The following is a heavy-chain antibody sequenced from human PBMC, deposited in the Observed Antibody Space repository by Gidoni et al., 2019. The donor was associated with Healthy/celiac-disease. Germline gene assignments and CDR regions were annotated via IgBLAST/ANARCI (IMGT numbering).Heavy chain of an antibody. CDR2: IYYSGST. CDR1: GGSISSGGYY. D-gene: IGHD6-19*01. CDR3: VAAVAGTIDY. Sequence: QVQLQESGPGLVTPSQTLSLPCTVSGGSISSGGYYWSWIRQHPGKGLEWIGYIYYSGSTYYNPSLKSRVTISVDTSKNQFSLKLSSVTAADTAVYYCVAAVAGTIDYWGQGTLVTVSS. V-gene: IGHV4-31*03. J-gene: IGHJ4*02.